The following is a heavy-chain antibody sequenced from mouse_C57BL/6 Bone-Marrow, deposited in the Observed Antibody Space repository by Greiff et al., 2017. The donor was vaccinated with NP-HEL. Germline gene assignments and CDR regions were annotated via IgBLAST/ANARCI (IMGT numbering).Heavy chain of an antibody. V-gene: IGHV1-82*01. J-gene: IGHJ1*03. D-gene: IGHD2-4*01. CDR3: ARGIWDYDGYFDV. CDR1: GYAFSSSW. CDR2: IYPGDGDT. Sequence: VQLQQSGPELVKPGASVKISCKASGYAFSSSWMNWVKQRPGKGLEWIGRIYPGDGDTNYNGKFKGKATLTADKSSSTAYMQLSSLTSEDSAVYFCARGIWDYDGYFDVWGKGTTVTVSS.